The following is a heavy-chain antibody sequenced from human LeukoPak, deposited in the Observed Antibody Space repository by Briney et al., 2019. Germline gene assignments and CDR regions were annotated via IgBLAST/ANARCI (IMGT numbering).Heavy chain of an antibody. Sequence: SETLPLTCTVSGGSISSYYWSWIRQPAGKGLEWIGRIYTSGSTNYNPSLKSRVTMSVDTSKNQFSLKLSSVTAADTAVYYCARDKNRYSSSWYGGYFDYWGQGTLVTVSS. CDR3: ARDKNRYSSSWYGGYFDY. V-gene: IGHV4-4*07. D-gene: IGHD6-13*01. J-gene: IGHJ4*02. CDR1: GGSISSYY. CDR2: IYTSGST.